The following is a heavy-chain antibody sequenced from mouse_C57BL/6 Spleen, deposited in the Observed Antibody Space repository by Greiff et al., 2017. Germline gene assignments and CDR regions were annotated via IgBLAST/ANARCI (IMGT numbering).Heavy chain of an antibody. J-gene: IGHJ4*01. V-gene: IGHV2-9-1*01. CDR1: GFSLTSYA. D-gene: IGHD1-1*01. Sequence: VQLVESGPGLVAPSQSLSITCTVSGFSLTSYAISWVRQPPGQGLEWLGVIWTGGGTHYNSALNSSLGISKDNSKRQVFLKTNSLQTDDTARYDCARNPYYGSSYHAKDYWGQGTSVTVSS. CDR3: ARNPYYGSSYHAKDY. CDR2: IWTGGGT.